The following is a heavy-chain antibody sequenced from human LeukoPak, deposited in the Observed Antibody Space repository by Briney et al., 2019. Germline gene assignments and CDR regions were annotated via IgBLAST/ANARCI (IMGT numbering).Heavy chain of an antibody. CDR2: IKQDGSEK. CDR1: GFTFSSYW. V-gene: IGHV3-7*01. CDR3: ARAYDFWSGYYNPANYYYYYYMDV. D-gene: IGHD3-3*01. J-gene: IGHJ6*03. Sequence: PGGSLRLSCAAPGFTFSSYWMSWVRQAPGKGLEWVANIKQDGSEKYYVDSVKGRFTISRDNAKNSLYLQMNSLRAEDTAVYYCARAYDFWSGYYNPANYYYYYYMDVWGKGTTVTVSS.